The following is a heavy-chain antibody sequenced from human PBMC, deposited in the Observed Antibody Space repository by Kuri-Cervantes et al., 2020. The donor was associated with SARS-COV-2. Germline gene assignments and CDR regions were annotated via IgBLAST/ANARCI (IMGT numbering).Heavy chain of an antibody. CDR1: GFTFSSYG. CDR3: AKDAGDKGMDV. Sequence: GGSLRLSCAASGFTFSSYGMHWVRQAPGKGLEWVAVISYDGSNKYYADSVKGRFTISRDNSKNTLCLQMNSLRAEDTAVYYCAKDAGDKGMDVWGQGTTVTVSS. CDR2: ISYDGSNK. V-gene: IGHV3-30*18. J-gene: IGHJ6*02.